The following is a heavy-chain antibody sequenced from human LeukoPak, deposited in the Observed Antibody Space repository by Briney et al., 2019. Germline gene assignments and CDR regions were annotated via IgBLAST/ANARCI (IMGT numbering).Heavy chain of an antibody. Sequence: GGSLRLSCAASGFTVSSNYMNWVRQAPGKGLEWVSVIYSGGRTYYADSVRGRFTISRDSSKNTLYLEMSGLGAEDTAVYYCAREGVTTSFDYWGQGILVTVSS. CDR2: IYSGGRT. CDR3: AREGVTTSFDY. V-gene: IGHV3-53*01. J-gene: IGHJ4*02. D-gene: IGHD3-10*01. CDR1: GFTVSSNY.